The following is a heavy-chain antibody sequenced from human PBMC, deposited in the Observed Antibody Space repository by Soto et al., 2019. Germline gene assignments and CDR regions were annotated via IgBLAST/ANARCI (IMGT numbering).Heavy chain of an antibody. V-gene: IGHV3-33*01. J-gene: IGHJ5*02. CDR2: IWYDGSNK. CDR3: ARDVGPKCGGDCHPYNWFDP. Sequence: QVQLVESGGVVVQPGRSLRLSCLASGFTFSSSGMHWVRQAPGKGLEWVALIWYDGSNKFYADSVQGRFTISRDNSKNTLYLQMNSLRAEDTAVYYCARDVGPKCGGDCHPYNWFDPWGQGTLVTVSS. D-gene: IGHD2-21*02. CDR1: GFTFSSSG.